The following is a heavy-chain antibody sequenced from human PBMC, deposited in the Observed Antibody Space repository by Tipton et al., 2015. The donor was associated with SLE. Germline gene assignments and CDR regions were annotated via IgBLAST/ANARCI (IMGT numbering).Heavy chain of an antibody. J-gene: IGHJ3*02. CDR1: GFTFSSYA. V-gene: IGHV3-64*04. Sequence: SLRLSCSASGFTFSSYAMHWVRQAPGKGLEYVSAISSNGGSTYYADSVKGRFTISRDNSKNTLCLQMNSLRAEDTAVYYCAKEGDEYSSSSDAFDIWGQGTMVTVSS. D-gene: IGHD6-6*01. CDR3: AKEGDEYSSSSDAFDI. CDR2: ISSNGGST.